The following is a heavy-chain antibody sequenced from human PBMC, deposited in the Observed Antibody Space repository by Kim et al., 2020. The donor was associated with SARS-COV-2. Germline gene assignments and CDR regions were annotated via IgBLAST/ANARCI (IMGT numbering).Heavy chain of an antibody. V-gene: IGHV3-30*04. CDR3: ARDLFIHWSYGGHRQDY. Sequence: GGSLRLSCAASGFTFSSYAMHWVRQAPGKGLEWVAVISDDGSNKYYADSVKGRFTISRDNSKNTLYLQMNSLRAEDTAVYYCARDLFIHWSYGGHRQDYWCQGTLVTVSS. CDR1: GFTFSSYA. D-gene: IGHD4-17*01. CDR2: ISDDGSNK. J-gene: IGHJ4*02.